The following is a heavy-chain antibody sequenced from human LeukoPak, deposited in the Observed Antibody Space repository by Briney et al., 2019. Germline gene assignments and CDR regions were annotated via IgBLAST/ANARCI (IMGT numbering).Heavy chain of an antibody. CDR2: ISSNGGST. CDR1: GFTFSSYA. Sequence: GGSLRLSCAASGFTFSSYAMHWVRQAPGKGLEHVSAISSNGGSTYYANSVKGRFTISRDNSKNALYLQMGSLRAEDMAVYYCAREIGGGRGGAFDIWGQGTMVTVSS. CDR3: AREIGGGRGGAFDI. J-gene: IGHJ3*02. V-gene: IGHV3-64*01. D-gene: IGHD1-26*01.